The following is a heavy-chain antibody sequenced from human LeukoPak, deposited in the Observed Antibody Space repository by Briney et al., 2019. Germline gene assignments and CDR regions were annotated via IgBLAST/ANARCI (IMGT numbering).Heavy chain of an antibody. CDR1: GFILSNCE. D-gene: IGHD3-10*01. J-gene: IGHJ4*02. Sequence: PGGSLRLSCVVSGFILSNCEMNWVRQAPGKGLEWVSYISSTGNTIYYAESVKGRFTISRDDAKDSLYLQMNSLRAEDTAVYYCARERVSLVRGVIGYWGQGTLVTVSS. CDR2: ISSTGNTI. V-gene: IGHV3-48*03. CDR3: ARERVSLVRGVIGY.